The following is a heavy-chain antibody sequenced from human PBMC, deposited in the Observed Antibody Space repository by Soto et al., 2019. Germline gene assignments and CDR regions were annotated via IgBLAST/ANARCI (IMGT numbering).Heavy chain of an antibody. V-gene: IGHV4-30-2*01. J-gene: IGHJ4*02. CDR2: IYHSGST. CDR1: GGSISSGGYS. D-gene: IGHD2-8*02. Sequence: SETLSLSCAVSGGSISSGGYSWSWIRQPPGKGLEWIGYIYHSGSTYYNPSLKSRVTISVDTSKNQFSLKLTSVTAADTAVYYCARDKITGLFDYWGQGTLVTVSS. CDR3: ARDKITGLFDY.